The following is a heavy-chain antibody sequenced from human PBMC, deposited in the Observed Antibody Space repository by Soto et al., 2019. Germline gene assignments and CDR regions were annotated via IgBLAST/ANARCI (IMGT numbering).Heavy chain of an antibody. CDR3: TRDGVPYYYDSSGLARFRWFGP. CDR2: IRSKAYGGTT. Sequence: GGSLRLSCTASGFTFGDYAMSWVRQAPGKGLEWVGFIRSKAYGGTTEYAASVKGRFTISRDDSKSIAYLQMNSLKTEDTAVYYCTRDGVPYYYDSSGLARFRWFGPWGQGTLVTAPQ. V-gene: IGHV3-49*04. J-gene: IGHJ5*02. D-gene: IGHD3-22*01. CDR1: GFTFGDYA.